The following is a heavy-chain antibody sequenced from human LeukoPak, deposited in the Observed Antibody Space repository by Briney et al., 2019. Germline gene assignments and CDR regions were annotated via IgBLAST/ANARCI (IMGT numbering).Heavy chain of an antibody. V-gene: IGHV4-59*01. Sequence: SETLSLTCTVSGGSISSYYWSWIRQPPGKGLEWIGYIYYSGSTNYNPSLKSRVTISVDTSKNQFSLKLSSVTAADTAVYYCARGNAYCGADCYSPVYFDYWGQGTLVTVSS. D-gene: IGHD2-21*02. J-gene: IGHJ4*02. CDR3: ARGNAYCGADCYSPVYFDY. CDR2: IYYSGST. CDR1: GGSISSYY.